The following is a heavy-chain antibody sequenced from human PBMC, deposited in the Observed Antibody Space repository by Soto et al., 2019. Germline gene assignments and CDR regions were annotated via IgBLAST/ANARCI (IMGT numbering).Heavy chain of an antibody. J-gene: IGHJ4*02. CDR3: ARENRPMYYYDSSGYYSELGFDY. Sequence: GGSLRLSCAASGFTFSSYAMSWVRQAPGKGLEWVSAISGSGGSTYYADSVKGRFTISRDNSKNTLYLQMNSLRAEDTAVYYCARENRPMYYYDSSGYYSELGFDYWGQGTLVTVSS. D-gene: IGHD3-22*01. CDR2: ISGSGGST. CDR1: GFTFSSYA. V-gene: IGHV3-23*01.